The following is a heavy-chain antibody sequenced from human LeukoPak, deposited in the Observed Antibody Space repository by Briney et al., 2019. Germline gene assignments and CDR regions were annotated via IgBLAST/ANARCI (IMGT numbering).Heavy chain of an antibody. CDR2: INPNSGGT. J-gene: IGHJ4*02. CDR3: ARGMGIAAAGGLDY. CDR1: GYTFTGYY. D-gene: IGHD6-13*01. Sequence: VASVKVSCKASGYTFTGYYMHWVRQAPGQGLEWMGWINPNSGGTNYAQKFQGRVTITRNTSISTAYMELSSLRSEDTAVYYCARGMGIAAAGGLDYWGQGTLVTVSS. V-gene: IGHV1-2*02.